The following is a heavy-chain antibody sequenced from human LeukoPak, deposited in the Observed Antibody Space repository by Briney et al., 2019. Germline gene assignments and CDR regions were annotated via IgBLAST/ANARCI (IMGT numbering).Heavy chain of an antibody. J-gene: IGHJ4*02. D-gene: IGHD3-3*01. CDR2: INSDGSST. Sequence: GGSLRLSCAASGFTFSAYWMHWVRQTPGKGLVWVSRINSDGSSTNYADSVKGRFTISRDNSKNTLYLQMNSLRAEDTAVYYCAKGNNFWLSDDYWGQGTLVTVSS. V-gene: IGHV3-74*01. CDR3: AKGNNFWLSDDY. CDR1: GFTFSAYW.